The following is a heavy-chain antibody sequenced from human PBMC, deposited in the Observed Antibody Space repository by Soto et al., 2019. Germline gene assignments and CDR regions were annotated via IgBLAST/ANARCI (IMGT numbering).Heavy chain of an antibody. D-gene: IGHD3-22*01. CDR3: ASGEAFYYDTSRY. CDR2: ISPNGNNQ. J-gene: IGHJ4*02. V-gene: IGHV3-30-3*01. CDR1: GFSFSVYA. Sequence: QVELVESGGGVVQSGGSLRLSCAAPGFSFSVYALHWIRQAPGAGLEWVAVISPNGNNQYYADSVKGRFTISRDTSKSTLSLQMTSLRPEDTAVYYCASGEAFYYDTSRYWGQGTLVTVAS.